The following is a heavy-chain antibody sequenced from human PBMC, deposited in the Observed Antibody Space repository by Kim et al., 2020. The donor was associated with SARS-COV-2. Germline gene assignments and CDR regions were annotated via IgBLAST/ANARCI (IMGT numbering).Heavy chain of an antibody. CDR2: GGEK. J-gene: IGHJ4*02. V-gene: IGHV3-7*01. D-gene: IGHD3-10*01. Sequence: GGEKYYADSGKGRFTSSRDNAKNSVYLQMNSLTAEDTAVYYCSSGNYLNYWGQGTLVTVSS. CDR3: SSGNYLNY.